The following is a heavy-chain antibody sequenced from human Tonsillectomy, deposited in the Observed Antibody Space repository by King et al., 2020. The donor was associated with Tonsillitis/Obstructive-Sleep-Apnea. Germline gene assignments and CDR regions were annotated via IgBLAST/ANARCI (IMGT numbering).Heavy chain of an antibody. V-gene: IGHV5-10-1*01. J-gene: IGHJ2*01. D-gene: IGHD2-21*02. CDR2: INPGDSYT. Sequence: VQLVESGTEVKKPGESLRISCRHSENSFTNYWINWVRQMPGKGLEWMGRINPGDSYTDYSPSFQGHVTISVDKSISTAFLRWSSLKASDTGIYYCARTAIGGKLYLYFDLWGRGTLVS. CDR1: ENSFTNYW. CDR3: ARTAIGGKLYLYFDL.